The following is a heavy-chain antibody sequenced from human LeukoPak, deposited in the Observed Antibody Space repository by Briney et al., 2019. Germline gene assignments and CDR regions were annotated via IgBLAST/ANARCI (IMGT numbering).Heavy chain of an antibody. Sequence: SETLSLTCAVYGGSFSVYYWSWIRQPPGKGLEWIGEIDHSRSTNYNPSLKSRVTISVHKSKHQFSLTPSSLIAADTAVYYCAGNIAARLDYWGQGTLVTVSS. CDR2: IDHSRST. CDR1: GGSFSVYY. J-gene: IGHJ4*02. D-gene: IGHD6-6*01. V-gene: IGHV4-34*01. CDR3: AGNIAARLDY.